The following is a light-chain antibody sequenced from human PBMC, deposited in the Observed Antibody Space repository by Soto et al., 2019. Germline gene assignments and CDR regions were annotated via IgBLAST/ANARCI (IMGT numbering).Light chain of an antibody. Sequence: VLTQPPSVSGAPGQRVTISCTGSSSNIGAGYDVHWYQQLPGTAPKLLIYGNSNRPSGVPDRFSGSKSGTSASLAITGLQAEDEADYYCQSYDSSLSGPWVFGGGTKLTVL. CDR3: QSYDSSLSGPWV. V-gene: IGLV1-40*01. CDR2: GNS. J-gene: IGLJ3*02. CDR1: SSNIGAGYD.